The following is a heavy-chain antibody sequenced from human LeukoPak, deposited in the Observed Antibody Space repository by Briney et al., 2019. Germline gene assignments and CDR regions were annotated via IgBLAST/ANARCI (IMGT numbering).Heavy chain of an antibody. D-gene: IGHD3-22*01. CDR1: GYTFTSYG. J-gene: IGHJ4*02. CDR2: ISAYNGNT. Sequence: ASVKVSCKASGYTFTSYGISWVRQAPGQGLEWMGWISAYNGNTNYAQKLQGRVTMTTDTSTSTAYMELRSLRSDDTAVYYCARDLEPNYYDSSGYYRVPGYWGQGTLVTVSS. CDR3: ARDLEPNYYDSSGYYRVPGY. V-gene: IGHV1-18*01.